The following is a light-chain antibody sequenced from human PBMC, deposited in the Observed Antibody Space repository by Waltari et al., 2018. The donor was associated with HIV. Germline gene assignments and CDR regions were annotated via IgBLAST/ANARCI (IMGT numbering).Light chain of an antibody. V-gene: IGKV1-12*01. CDR3: QQTNSFPRT. J-gene: IGKJ2*01. Sequence: DIQMTQSTSSVSASLGATVPITCRASQGISTWLAWYQQKPGKAPQLLIYGASNLQSGVPSRFSGSGSGTDFTLTIRSLQPEDFATYFCQQTNSFPRTFGQGTKLEI. CDR1: QGISTW. CDR2: GAS.